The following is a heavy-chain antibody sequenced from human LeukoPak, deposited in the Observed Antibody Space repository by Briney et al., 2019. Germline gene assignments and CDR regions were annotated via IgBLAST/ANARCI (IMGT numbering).Heavy chain of an antibody. Sequence: PSETLSLTCSVFGGSISGSSYNWGWIRQPPGKGLEWFGIMYYSGSTNYNPSLKSRVTISVDTSKNQFSLKLSSVTAAHTAVYYCARLPSYGGNDYYYYMDVWGKGTTVTVSS. D-gene: IGHD4-23*01. J-gene: IGHJ6*03. CDR2: MYYSGST. CDR1: GGSISGSSYN. V-gene: IGHV4-39*01. CDR3: ARLPSYGGNDYYYYMDV.